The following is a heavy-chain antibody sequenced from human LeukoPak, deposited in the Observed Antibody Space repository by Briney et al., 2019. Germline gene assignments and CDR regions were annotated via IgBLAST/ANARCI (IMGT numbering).Heavy chain of an antibody. CDR2: ISGSGGST. V-gene: IGHV3-23*01. Sequence: GGSLRLSCAASGFTFSSYAMSWVRQAPGKGLEWVSAISGSGGSTHYADSVKGRFTISRDNSKNTLYLQMNSLRAEDTAVYYCAKLSYGSGSLRWFDPWGQGTLVTVSS. CDR1: GFTFSSYA. CDR3: AKLSYGSGSLRWFDP. J-gene: IGHJ5*02. D-gene: IGHD3-10*01.